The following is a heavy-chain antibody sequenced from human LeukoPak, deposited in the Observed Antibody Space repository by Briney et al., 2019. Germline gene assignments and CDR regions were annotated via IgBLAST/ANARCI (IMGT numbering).Heavy chain of an antibody. Sequence: SETLSLTCTVSGDSISDYYWSWIRQPAGKGLEWIGRIYTSGNTNYNPSLKSRVTMSVDTSKNQFSLKLSSVTAADTAVYYCARVLRYFDWPSFDYWGQGTLVTVSS. CDR3: ARVLRYFDWPSFDY. CDR2: IYTSGNT. CDR1: GDSISDYY. D-gene: IGHD3-9*01. V-gene: IGHV4-4*07. J-gene: IGHJ4*02.